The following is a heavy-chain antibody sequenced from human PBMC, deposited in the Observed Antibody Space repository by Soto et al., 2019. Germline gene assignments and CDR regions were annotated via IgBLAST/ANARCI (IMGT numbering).Heavy chain of an antibody. V-gene: IGHV3-21*01. CDR3: ARDRGIPYYYGMDV. CDR1: GFTFSSYS. Sequence: EVQLVESGGGLVKPGGSLRLSCAASGFTFSSYSMNWVRQAPGKGLEWVSSISSSSYIYYADSVKGRFTISRDNAKNSLYLQMNSLRAEDTAVYYCARDRGIPYYYGMDVWGQGTTVTVSS. J-gene: IGHJ6*02. CDR2: ISSSSYI.